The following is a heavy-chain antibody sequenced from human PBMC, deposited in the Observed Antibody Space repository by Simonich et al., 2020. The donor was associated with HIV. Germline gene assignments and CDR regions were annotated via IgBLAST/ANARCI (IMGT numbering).Heavy chain of an antibody. CDR2: ISSSNSSI. D-gene: IGHD6-13*01. CDR3: ARARGNFDY. J-gene: IGHJ4*02. Sequence: EVQLVESGGGLVQPGGSLRLSCAASGFTFSSYSMNWVRQAPGKGLEWVSNISSSNSSIYYADSGKGRFTISRDNAKNSLYLQMNSLRAEDTAVYYCARARGNFDYWGQGTLVTVSS. CDR1: GFTFSSYS. V-gene: IGHV3-48*01.